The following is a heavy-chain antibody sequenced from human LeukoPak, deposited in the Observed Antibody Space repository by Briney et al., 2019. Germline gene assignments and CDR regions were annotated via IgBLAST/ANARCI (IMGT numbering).Heavy chain of an antibody. CDR2: ISTDGYTT. J-gene: IGHJ4*02. CDR1: GLAFSAYK. V-gene: IGHV3-74*01. Sequence: PGGSLRLSCAASGLAFSAYKMHWVRQAPRKGLVWVSRISTDGYTTDYADFVQGRFTASRDNTKNTWSLEMNSLRAEDTAAYYCVVGGSPGYWGKGTLVTVSS. D-gene: IGHD2-15*01. CDR3: VVGGSPGY.